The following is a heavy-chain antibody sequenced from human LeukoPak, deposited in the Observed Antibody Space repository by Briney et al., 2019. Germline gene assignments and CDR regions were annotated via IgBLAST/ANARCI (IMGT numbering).Heavy chain of an antibody. D-gene: IGHD2-15*01. Sequence: GGSLRLSCAASGFTFDNYAMHWVRQGPGRGLQWVSLISGDGGSTSYADSVKGRFTISRDNSKNSLFLQMNSLRTEDTALYYCAKPWGYCSGGTCYSLRVFDIWGLGTMVSVSS. J-gene: IGHJ3*02. CDR2: ISGDGGST. CDR3: AKPWGYCSGGTCYSLRVFDI. CDR1: GFTFDNYA. V-gene: IGHV3-43*02.